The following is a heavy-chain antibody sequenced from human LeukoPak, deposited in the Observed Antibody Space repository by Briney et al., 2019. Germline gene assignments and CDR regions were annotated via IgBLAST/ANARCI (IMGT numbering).Heavy chain of an antibody. J-gene: IGHJ4*02. CDR1: GFTFSSYA. D-gene: IGHD2-2*02. CDR2: ISYDGSNK. CDR3: ARDFMYTVNCAGC. Sequence: GGSLRLSCAASGFTFSSYAMHWVRQAPGKGLEGGAVISYDGSNKYYADSVKGRFTISRDNSKNTLYLQMNSLRAEDTAVYYCARDFMYTVNCAGCWGQGTLVTVSS. V-gene: IGHV3-30*04.